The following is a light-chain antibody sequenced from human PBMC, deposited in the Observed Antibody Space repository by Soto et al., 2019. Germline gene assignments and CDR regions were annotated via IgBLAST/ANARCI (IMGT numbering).Light chain of an antibody. CDR2: EVT. CDR1: STDVGSYSY. J-gene: IGLJ1*01. Sequence: QSALTQPASVSGSPGQSITISCTGTSTDVGSYSYVSWYQQRPGTVPKLILYEVTNRPSGVSNRFSGSKSGNTASLTISGLQAADEADYYCLSFTTSTTYIFGTGTKVTVL. CDR3: LSFTTSTTYI. V-gene: IGLV2-14*01.